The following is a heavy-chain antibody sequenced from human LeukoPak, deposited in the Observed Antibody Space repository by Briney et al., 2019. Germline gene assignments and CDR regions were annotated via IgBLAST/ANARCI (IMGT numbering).Heavy chain of an antibody. CDR3: ARDGSPDCTNGICYTRFLYYFDY. D-gene: IGHD2-8*01. CDR1: GFSFSSYA. Sequence: GGSLRLSCAASGFSFSSYAMHWVRQTPGKGLEWVAIISYDASKIYYADSVKGRFTISRDNFKNTLYLQMNSLRADDTAVYFCARDGSPDCTNGICYTRFLYYFDYWGQGALVTVSS. CDR2: ISYDASKI. V-gene: IGHV3-30-3*01. J-gene: IGHJ4*02.